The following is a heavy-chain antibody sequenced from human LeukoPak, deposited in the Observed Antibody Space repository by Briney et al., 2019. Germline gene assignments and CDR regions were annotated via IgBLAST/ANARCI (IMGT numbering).Heavy chain of an antibody. CDR2: ISWNRGSI. D-gene: IGHD6-13*01. V-gene: IGHV3-9*01. CDR3: AKEKLDSSSWYVSPTEFDY. J-gene: IGHJ4*02. Sequence: GGSLRLSCAASGFTFDDYAMHWVRQAPGKGLEWVSGISWNRGSIDYAYSVKGRFTISRDNAKNSLYLQMNSLRAEDTALYYCAKEKLDSSSWYVSPTEFDYWGQGTLVTVSS. CDR1: GFTFDDYA.